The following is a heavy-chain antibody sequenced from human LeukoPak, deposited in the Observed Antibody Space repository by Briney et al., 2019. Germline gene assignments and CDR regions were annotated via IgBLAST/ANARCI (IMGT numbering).Heavy chain of an antibody. Sequence: PGGSLRLACAASGFTFSSYWMSWVRQAPGKGLEWVAKIKEDGSEKYYVDSVKGRFTISRDNAKNSLDLQMSSLRAEDTAVYYCARDAVTAITNYYYYGMDVWGQGTTVTVSS. V-gene: IGHV3-7*04. J-gene: IGHJ6*02. CDR2: IKEDGSEK. D-gene: IGHD2-21*02. CDR3: ARDAVTAITNYYYYGMDV. CDR1: GFTFSSYW.